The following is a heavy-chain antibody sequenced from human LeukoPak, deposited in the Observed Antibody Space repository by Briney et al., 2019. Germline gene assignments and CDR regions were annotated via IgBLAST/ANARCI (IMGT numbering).Heavy chain of an antibody. Sequence: GGSLRLSCAASGFTVSDNYMSWVRQAPGKGLEWVSVMYSGGDTYCADSVKGRFTFSRDISKNTLYLQMNGLRTEDTAMYYCARDAPQVPAAGVLASWGKGTLVTVSS. V-gene: IGHV3-53*01. D-gene: IGHD6-13*01. CDR1: GFTVSDNY. CDR2: MYSGGDT. CDR3: ARDAPQVPAAGVLAS. J-gene: IGHJ5*02.